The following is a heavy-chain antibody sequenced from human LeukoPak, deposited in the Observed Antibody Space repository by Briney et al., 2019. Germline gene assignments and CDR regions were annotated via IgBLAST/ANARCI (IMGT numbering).Heavy chain of an antibody. CDR3: AGDRHYCSSTSCYPSYYYYYMDV. D-gene: IGHD2-2*01. V-gene: IGHV4-34*01. J-gene: IGHJ6*03. Sequence: SETLSLTCAVYGGSFSGYYWSWIRQPRGKGLAWIGEINHSGSTNYNPSLKSRVTISVDTSKNQFSLKLSSVTAADTAVYYCAGDRHYCSSTSCYPSYYYYYMDVWGKGTTVTVSS. CDR2: INHSGST. CDR1: GGSFSGYY.